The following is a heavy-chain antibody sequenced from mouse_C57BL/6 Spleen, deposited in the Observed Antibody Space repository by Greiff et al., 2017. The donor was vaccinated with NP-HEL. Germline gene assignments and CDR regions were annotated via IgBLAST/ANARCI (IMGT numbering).Heavy chain of an antibody. V-gene: IGHV5-17*01. CDR3: ARDGSSLFAY. CDR2: ISSGSSTI. Sequence: EVMLVESGGGLVKPGGSLKLSCAASGFTFSDYGMHWVRQAPEKGLEWVAYISSGSSTIYYADTVKGRFTISRDNAKNTLFLQMTSLRSEDTAMDYCARDGSSLFAYWGQGTLVTVSA. J-gene: IGHJ3*01. CDR1: GFTFSDYG. D-gene: IGHD1-1*01.